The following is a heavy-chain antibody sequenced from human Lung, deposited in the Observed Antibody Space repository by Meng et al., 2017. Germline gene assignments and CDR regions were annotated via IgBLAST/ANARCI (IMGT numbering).Heavy chain of an antibody. CDR1: GFTFSSYG. CDR3: ARAGYYYDSSGYYYDY. J-gene: IGHJ4*02. Sequence: GESLKISCAASGFTFSSYGMHWVRQAPGKGLEWMAVIWYDGSNKYYADSVKGRFTISRDNSKNTLYLQMNSLRAEDTAVYYCARAGYYYDSSGYYYDYWGQGTLVTVSS. V-gene: IGHV3-33*01. CDR2: IWYDGSNK. D-gene: IGHD3-22*01.